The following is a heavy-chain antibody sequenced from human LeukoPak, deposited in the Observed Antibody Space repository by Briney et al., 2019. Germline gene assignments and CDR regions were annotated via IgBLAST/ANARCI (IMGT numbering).Heavy chain of an antibody. CDR1: GFSFSNYA. CDR3: VRSTGYFYYGMDV. V-gene: IGHV3-23*01. J-gene: IGHJ6*02. CDR2: ISGGGST. Sequence: GGFLRLSCAASGFSFSNYAIYWVRQAPGEGLEWVSVISGGGSTTYADSVNGRFTISRDNSRNTVYLQMDNLRVEDMAVYYCVRSTGYFYYGMDVWGQGTTVTVS.